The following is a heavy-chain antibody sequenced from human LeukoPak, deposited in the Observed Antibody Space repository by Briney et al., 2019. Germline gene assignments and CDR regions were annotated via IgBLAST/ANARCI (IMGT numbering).Heavy chain of an antibody. J-gene: IGHJ4*02. CDR2: ISWNSGSI. CDR3: AKEPLYSSGWYYFDY. D-gene: IGHD6-19*01. V-gene: IGHV3-9*01. CDR1: GFTFDDYA. Sequence: PGRSLRLSCAASGFTFDDYAMHWVRHAPGKGLEWVSGISWNSGSIGYADSVKGRFTISRDNAKNSLYLQMNSLRAEDTALYYCAKEPLYSSGWYYFDYWGQGTLVTVSS.